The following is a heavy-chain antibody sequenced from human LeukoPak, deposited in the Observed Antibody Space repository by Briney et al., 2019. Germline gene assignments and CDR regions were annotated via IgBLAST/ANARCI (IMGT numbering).Heavy chain of an antibody. J-gene: IGHJ4*02. CDR1: GFTFSSYW. CDR2: INSDGSST. Sequence: GGSLRLSCAASGFTFSSYWMHWVRQAPGKGLVWVSRINSDGSSTSYADSVKGRFTISRDNAMNTLFPQMNSLRAEDTAVYYCARAPGVTTSDYWGQGTLVTVSS. D-gene: IGHD4-17*01. V-gene: IGHV3-74*01. CDR3: ARAPGVTTSDY.